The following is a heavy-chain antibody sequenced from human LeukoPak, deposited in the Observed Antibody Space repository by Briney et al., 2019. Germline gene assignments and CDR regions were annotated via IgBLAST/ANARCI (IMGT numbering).Heavy chain of an antibody. CDR2: IYHSGST. J-gene: IGHJ1*01. Sequence: SGTLSLTCAVSGGSISSSNWWSWVRQPPGKGLEWIGEIYHSGSTNYNPSLKSRVTISVDKSKNQFSLKLSSVTAADTAVYYCARVEAGSSSWYDEYFQHWGQGTLVTVSS. CDR1: GGSISSSNW. V-gene: IGHV4-4*02. CDR3: ARVEAGSSSWYDEYFQH. D-gene: IGHD6-13*01.